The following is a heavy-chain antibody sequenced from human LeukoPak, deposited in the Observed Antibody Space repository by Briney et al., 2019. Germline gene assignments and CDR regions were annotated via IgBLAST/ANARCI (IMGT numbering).Heavy chain of an antibody. J-gene: IGHJ4*02. CDR3: ARVVPAASHDY. CDR2: INHSGST. Sequence: SEALSLTCAVYGGSFSGYYWSWIRQPPGKGLEWIGEINHSGSTNYNPSLKSRVTISVDTSKNQFSLKLSSVTAADTAVYYCARVVPAASHDYWGQGTLVTDSS. D-gene: IGHD2-2*01. CDR1: GGSFSGYY. V-gene: IGHV4-34*01.